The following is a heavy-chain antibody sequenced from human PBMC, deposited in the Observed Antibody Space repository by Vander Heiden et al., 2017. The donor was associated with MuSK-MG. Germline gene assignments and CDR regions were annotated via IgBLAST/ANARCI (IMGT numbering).Heavy chain of an antibody. D-gene: IGHD2-15*01. V-gene: IGHV1-3*01. CDR3: ARDRWRDIVVVVAASGLYGMDV. J-gene: IGHJ6*02. CDR2: INAGNGKT. CDR1: GYTFPSYA. Sequence: QVQLVQSGAEVKKPGASVKFSCKVSGYTFPSYAMHWVGQAPGQRLEWMGWINAGNGKTKYSQKCQGRVTITRDTSASTAYMELSSLRSEDTAVYYCARDRWRDIVVVVAASGLYGMDVWGQGTTVTVSS.